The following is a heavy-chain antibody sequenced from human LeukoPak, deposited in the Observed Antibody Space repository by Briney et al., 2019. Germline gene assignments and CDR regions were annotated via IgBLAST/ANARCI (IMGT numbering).Heavy chain of an antibody. J-gene: IGHJ4*02. V-gene: IGHV3-48*02. CDR3: ARSTYYYDSSGYLYPSFFDY. D-gene: IGHD3-22*01. CDR2: ISRTSHTI. Sequence: PGGSLRLSCAASGFTFSSYSMNWVRQAPGKGLEWVSYISRTSHTIYYADSVKGRFTISRDNAKNSLYQQMNSLRDEDTAVYYCARSTYYYDSSGYLYPSFFDYWGQGNLVTVSS. CDR1: GFTFSSYS.